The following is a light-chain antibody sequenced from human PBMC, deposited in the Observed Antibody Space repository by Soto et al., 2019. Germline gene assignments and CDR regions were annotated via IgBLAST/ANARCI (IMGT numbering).Light chain of an antibody. J-gene: IGLJ2*01. CDR1: SSDVGSYNL. CDR3: CSYAGSSTFV. V-gene: IGLV2-23*03. CDR2: EGS. Sequence: QSALTQPASVSGSPGQSITISCTGTSSDVGSYNLVSWYQQHPGKAPKLMIYEGSKRPSGVSNRFSGSKSGNTASLTISGIQAEDEADYYCCSYAGSSTFVFGGGTKVTVL.